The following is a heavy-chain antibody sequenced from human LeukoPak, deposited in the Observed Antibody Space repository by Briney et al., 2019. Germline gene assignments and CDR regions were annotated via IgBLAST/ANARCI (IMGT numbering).Heavy chain of an antibody. CDR2: ISGSGGST. Sequence: GGSLRLSCAASGFTFSSYAMSWVRQAPGKGLKWVSAISGSGGSTYYADSVKGRFTISRDNSKNTLYLQMNSLRAEDTAVYYCARAYYYDSSGYHRLVDYWGQGTLVTVSS. D-gene: IGHD3-22*01. V-gene: IGHV3-23*01. J-gene: IGHJ4*02. CDR1: GFTFSSYA. CDR3: ARAYYYDSSGYHRLVDY.